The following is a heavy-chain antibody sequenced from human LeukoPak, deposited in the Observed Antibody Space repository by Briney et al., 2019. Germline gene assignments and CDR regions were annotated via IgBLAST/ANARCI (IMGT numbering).Heavy chain of an antibody. V-gene: IGHV1-2*06. J-gene: IGHJ5*02. Sequence: ASVKVSCKASGYTFNGYYIHWVRQAPGQGLEWMGRISPNSGGTNYAQKFQGRVTMTRDTSISAVYMELSRLRSGDTAVYYCGRLRYDGNGYYGIDLWGQGTLVTVSS. CDR2: ISPNSGGT. CDR3: GRLRYDGNGYYGIDL. CDR1: GYTFNGYY. D-gene: IGHD3-22*01.